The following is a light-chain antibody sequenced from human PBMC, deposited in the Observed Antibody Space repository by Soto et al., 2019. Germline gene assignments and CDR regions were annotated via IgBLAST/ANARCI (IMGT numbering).Light chain of an antibody. CDR2: DVS. J-gene: IGLJ1*01. CDR1: STDIGGYNY. CDR3: NSFSVASPL. V-gene: IGLV2-14*01. Sequence: QSALTQPASMSGSPGQSVTISCAGTSTDIGGYNYVSWYQHHPGTAPKLIIYDVSSRPSGVSHRFSGSKSGNTASLTISGLQAEDEDDYYCNSFSVASPLFGTGTKVTVL.